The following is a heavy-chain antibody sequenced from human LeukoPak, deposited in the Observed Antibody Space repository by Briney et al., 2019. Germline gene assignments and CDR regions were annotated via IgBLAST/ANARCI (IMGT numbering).Heavy chain of an antibody. J-gene: IGHJ4*02. CDR3: AKKSYCSVGNCFSDS. Sequence: PGGSLRLSCAAPGYSFSTYAMNWVRQAPGKGLEWVSIISGSGGSTYYADSVKGRFTISRDNSKNTLYLQMSSLRAEDTAVYYCAKKSYCSVGNCFSDSCGQGTLVTVSS. CDR2: ISGSGGST. D-gene: IGHD2-15*01. CDR1: GYSFSTYA. V-gene: IGHV3-23*01.